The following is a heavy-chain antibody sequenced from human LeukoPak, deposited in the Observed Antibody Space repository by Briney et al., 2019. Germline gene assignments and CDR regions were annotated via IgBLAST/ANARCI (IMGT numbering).Heavy chain of an antibody. CDR3: AKVFYTSSFDF. CDR1: TTFA. J-gene: IGHJ4*02. CDR2: ISDRGDKT. Sequence: GGSLRLSCAAFTTFAMSWVRQAPGRGLEWVSVISDRGDKTHYADSVRGRFTISRDNSKNTVSLQMNGLRVDDTAVYFCAKVFYTSSFDFSGQGILVTVSP. V-gene: IGHV3-23*01. D-gene: IGHD2/OR15-2a*01.